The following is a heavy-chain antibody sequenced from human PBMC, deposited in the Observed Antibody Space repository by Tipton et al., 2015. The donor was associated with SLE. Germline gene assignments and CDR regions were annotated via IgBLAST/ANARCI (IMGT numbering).Heavy chain of an antibody. D-gene: IGHD2-2*01. Sequence: TPSLTCTVSGYSISSGYYWGWIRQPPGKGLEWIGSIYHSGSTYYNPSLKSRVTISVDTSKNQFSLKLSSVTAADTAVYYCARGGGYCSSTSCPGAFDIWGQGTMVTVSS. J-gene: IGHJ3*02. CDR1: GYSISSGYY. V-gene: IGHV4-38-2*02. CDR2: IYHSGST. CDR3: ARGGGYCSSTSCPGAFDI.